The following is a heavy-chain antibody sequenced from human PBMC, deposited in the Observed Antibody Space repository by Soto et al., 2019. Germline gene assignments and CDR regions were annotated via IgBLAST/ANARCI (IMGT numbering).Heavy chain of an antibody. Sequence: EVQLVESGGGLVQPGGSLRLSCAASGFTFSSYEMNWVRQAPGKGLEWVSYISSSGSTIYYADSVKGRFTISRDNAKNSLNLQMNSLRAEDTAVYYCAREGQLKLLYYYNGMDVWGQGTTVTVSS. D-gene: IGHD1-7*01. CDR2: ISSSGSTI. CDR3: AREGQLKLLYYYNGMDV. CDR1: GFTFSSYE. V-gene: IGHV3-48*03. J-gene: IGHJ6*02.